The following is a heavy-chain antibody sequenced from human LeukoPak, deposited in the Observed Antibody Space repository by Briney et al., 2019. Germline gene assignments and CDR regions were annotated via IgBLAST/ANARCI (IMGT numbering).Heavy chain of an antibody. D-gene: IGHD5-24*01. V-gene: IGHV3-74*01. Sequence: GGSLRLSCAASGFTFSSYWMHWVRQAPGKGLVWVSRINSDGSSTSYADSAKGRFTISRDNAKNTLYLQMNSLRAEDTAVYYCARGGDGYNYVNWGQGTLVTVSS. CDR2: INSDGSST. J-gene: IGHJ4*02. CDR3: ARGGDGYNYVN. CDR1: GFTFSSYW.